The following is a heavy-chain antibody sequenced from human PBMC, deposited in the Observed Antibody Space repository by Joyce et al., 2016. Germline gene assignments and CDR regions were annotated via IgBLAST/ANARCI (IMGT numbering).Heavy chain of an antibody. D-gene: IGHD2-15*01. Sequence: QVQLVQSGAEVKKPGASVMVSCKASGYPFTEYYIHWVRQAPGQGLEWMGWINTNSGDTNYAQKFQGRVTMTRDTSISTAHMELSSLRSDDTAVYYCARTLAHCRGGSCYWAQGTLLTVSS. CDR1: GYPFTEYY. V-gene: IGHV1-2*02. CDR3: ARTLAHCRGGSCY. J-gene: IGHJ4*02. CDR2: INTNSGDT.